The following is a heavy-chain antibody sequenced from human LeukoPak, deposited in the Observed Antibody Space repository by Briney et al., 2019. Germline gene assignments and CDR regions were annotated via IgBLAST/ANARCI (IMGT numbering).Heavy chain of an antibody. Sequence: GASVKVSCKTSGYTFTGYGISWVRQAPGQGLEWMGWINPYNGNTNYAQNLQGRVTMTTDTSTSTAYMELRSLRSDDTAVYYCARDPGNVLRYFDWLLDYWGQGTLVTVSS. J-gene: IGHJ4*02. V-gene: IGHV1-18*01. CDR1: GYTFTGYG. CDR3: ARDPGNVLRYFDWLLDY. D-gene: IGHD3-9*01. CDR2: INPYNGNT.